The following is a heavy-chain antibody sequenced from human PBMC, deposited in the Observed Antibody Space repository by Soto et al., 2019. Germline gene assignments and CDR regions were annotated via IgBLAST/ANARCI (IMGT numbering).Heavy chain of an antibody. CDR3: AKAVAAETYYFDY. V-gene: IGHV3-23*05. CDR1: GFTFKNYA. D-gene: IGHD6-19*01. Sequence: EVQLLESGGGLVQPGGSLRLSCAASGFTFKNYAMTWVRQASGKGLEWVSSIDVSGRDTYYADSVRGRFTNSRDNSKNTLYQKMNGLRPEDTAVFYCAKAVAAETYYFDYWGQGILVTFSS. CDR2: IDVSGRDT. J-gene: IGHJ4*02.